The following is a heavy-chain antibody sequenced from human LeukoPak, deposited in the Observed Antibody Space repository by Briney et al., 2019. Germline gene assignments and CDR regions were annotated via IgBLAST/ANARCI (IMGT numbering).Heavy chain of an antibody. CDR2: ISGSGGST. CDR1: GFTFSSDT. D-gene: IGHD6-19*01. J-gene: IGHJ2*01. V-gene: IGHV3-23*01. Sequence: PGGSLRLSCAASGFTFSSDTMSWVRQAPGEGLEWVSAISGSGGSTYYADSVKGRFTISRDNSKNTLYLQMNSLRAEDTAVYYCASVTSSGWYVKADWYFDLWGRGTLVTVSS. CDR3: ASVTSSGWYVKADWYFDL.